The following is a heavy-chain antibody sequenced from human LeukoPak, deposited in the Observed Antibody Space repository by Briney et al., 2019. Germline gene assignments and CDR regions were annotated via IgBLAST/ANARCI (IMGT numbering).Heavy chain of an antibody. CDR2: ISGSGGST. CDR1: GFTFSSYA. CDR3: AKKNSGGSSGYYYGFGYYYYYMDV. V-gene: IGHV3-23*01. Sequence: GGSLRLSCAASGFTFSSYAMSWVRQAPGKGLEWVSAISGSGGSTYYADSVKGRFTISRDNSKNTLYLQMNSLRAEDTAVYYCAKKNSGGSSGYYYGFGYYYYYMDVWGKGTTVTVSS. D-gene: IGHD3-22*01. J-gene: IGHJ6*03.